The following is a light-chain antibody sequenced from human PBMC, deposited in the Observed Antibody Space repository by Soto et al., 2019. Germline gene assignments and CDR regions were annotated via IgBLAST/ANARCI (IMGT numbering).Light chain of an antibody. CDR2: QDS. Sequence: SYELTQPPSVSVSPGQTASITCSGDKLGDKYACWYQQKPGQSPVLVIYQDSKRPSGIPERFSGSNSGNTATLTISGTQAXDEXDYYCQAWDSSTGVFGTGTKLTVL. J-gene: IGLJ1*01. CDR1: KLGDKY. CDR3: QAWDSSTGV. V-gene: IGLV3-1*01.